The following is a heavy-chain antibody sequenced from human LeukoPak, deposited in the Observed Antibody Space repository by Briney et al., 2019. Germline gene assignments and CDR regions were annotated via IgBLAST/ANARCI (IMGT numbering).Heavy chain of an antibody. Sequence: SETLSLTCTVSGGSTSGYYWSWIRQPPGKGLEWIGYIYNSGNTIYNPSLKSRVTISIDTSRKQFSLKLSSVTAADTAVYFCARELYSSTDDAFDIWGQGTMLTVSS. J-gene: IGHJ3*02. D-gene: IGHD6-13*01. CDR2: IYNSGNT. CDR1: GGSTSGYY. V-gene: IGHV4-59*01. CDR3: ARELYSSTDDAFDI.